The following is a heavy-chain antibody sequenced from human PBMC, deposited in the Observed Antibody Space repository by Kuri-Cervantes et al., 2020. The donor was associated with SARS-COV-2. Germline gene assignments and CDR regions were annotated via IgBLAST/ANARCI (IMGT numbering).Heavy chain of an antibody. CDR1: GFTFDDYA. CDR3: AKGGTSSSSLYFQH. V-gene: IGHV3-9*03. Sequence: SLKISCAASGFTFDDYAMHWVRQAPGKGLEWASGISWNSGSIGYSDCVKGRFTISRDNAKNSLYLQMNSLRAEDMALYYCAKGGTSSSSLYFQHWGQGTLVTVSS. CDR2: ISWNSGSI. D-gene: IGHD6-6*01. J-gene: IGHJ1*01.